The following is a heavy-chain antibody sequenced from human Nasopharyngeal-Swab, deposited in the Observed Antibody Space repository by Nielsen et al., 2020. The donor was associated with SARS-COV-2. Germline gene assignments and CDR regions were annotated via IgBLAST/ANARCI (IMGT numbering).Heavy chain of an antibody. D-gene: IGHD6-13*01. V-gene: IGHV4-39*07. J-gene: IGHJ5*02. CDR2: VYYGRAI. Sequence: WSRQPPGKGLEWIGSVYYGRAIQYSPSLKSRVTISVDTSKNQFSLKLSSVTAADTAVYYCARKSGVLEQQLVRGRWVDPWGQGTLVTVSS. CDR3: ARKSGVLEQQLVRGRWVDP.